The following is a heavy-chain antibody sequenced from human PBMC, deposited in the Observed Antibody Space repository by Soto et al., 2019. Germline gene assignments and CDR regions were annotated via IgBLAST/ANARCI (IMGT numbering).Heavy chain of an antibody. D-gene: IGHD2-15*01. V-gene: IGHV4-59*01. CDR3: AATPRY. CDR1: GGSITSYY. CDR2: IYSSGST. Sequence: QVQLQESGPGLVKPSETLSLTCTVSGGSITSYYWNWIRQPPGKGLEWIGYIYSSGSTNYNPSRRGRVSMSLDTSKNQVSLNVTSVTAADTAVYYCAATPRYWGQGRLVTVSS. J-gene: IGHJ4*02.